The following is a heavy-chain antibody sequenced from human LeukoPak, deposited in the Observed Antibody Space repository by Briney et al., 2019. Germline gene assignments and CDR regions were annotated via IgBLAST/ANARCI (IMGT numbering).Heavy chain of an antibody. D-gene: IGHD5-18*01. CDR2: IKQDGSEK. J-gene: IGHJ4*02. CDR3: ARDLGYSYGYGTY. Sequence: PGGSRRLSCAASGFTFSSDWMSWVRQAPGKGREWVANIKQDGSEKYYVDSVKGRFTISRDNAKNSLYLQMNSLRAEDTAVYYCARDLGYSYGYGTYWGQGTLVTVSS. V-gene: IGHV3-7*01. CDR1: GFTFSSDW.